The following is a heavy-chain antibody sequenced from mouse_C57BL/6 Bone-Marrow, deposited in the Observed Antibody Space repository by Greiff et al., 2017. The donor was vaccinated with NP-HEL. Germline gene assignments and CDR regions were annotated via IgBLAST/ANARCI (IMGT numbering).Heavy chain of an antibody. CDR2: IYPRSGNT. Sequence: QVQLQQSGAELARPGASVKLSCKASGYTFTSYGISWVKQRTGQGLEWIGEIYPRSGNTYYNEKFKGKATLTADQSSSTAYMELRSLTSEDSAVYFCARYGIGWFAYWGQGTLVTVSA. V-gene: IGHV1-81*01. CDR3: ARYGIGWFAY. D-gene: IGHD1-1*01. J-gene: IGHJ3*01. CDR1: GYTFTSYG.